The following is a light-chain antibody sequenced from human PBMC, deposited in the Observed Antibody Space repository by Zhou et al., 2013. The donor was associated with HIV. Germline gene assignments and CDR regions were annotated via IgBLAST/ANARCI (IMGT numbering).Light chain of an antibody. CDR1: QSISDF. Sequence: EVVLTQSPAILSLSPGERATLSCRASQSISDFLAWYQQKPGQAPRLLIYDASDRATGIPARFSGSGSGTDFTLTISSLEPEDFAVYYCQQRSNWPPYTFGQGTKLEIK. V-gene: IGKV3-11*01. CDR3: QQRSNWPPYT. J-gene: IGKJ2*01. CDR2: DAS.